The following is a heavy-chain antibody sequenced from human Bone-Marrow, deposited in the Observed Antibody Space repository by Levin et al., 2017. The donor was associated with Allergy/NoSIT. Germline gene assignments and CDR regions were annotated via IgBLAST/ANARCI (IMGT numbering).Heavy chain of an antibody. CDR2: ISAYNGNT. CDR3: ARKLGYCSGGSCPPIDAFDI. Sequence: ASVKVSCKASGYTFTSYGISWVRQAPGQGLEWMGWISAYNGNTNYAQKLQGRVTMTTDTSTSTAYMELRSLRSDDTAVYYCARKLGYCSGGSCPPIDAFDIWGQGTMVTVSS. CDR1: GYTFTSYG. V-gene: IGHV1-18*01. D-gene: IGHD2-15*01. J-gene: IGHJ3*02.